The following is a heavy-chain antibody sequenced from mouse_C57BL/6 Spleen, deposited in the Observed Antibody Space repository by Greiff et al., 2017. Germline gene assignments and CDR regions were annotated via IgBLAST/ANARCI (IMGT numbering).Heavy chain of an antibody. Sequence: QVQLQQPGAELVKPGASVKMSCKASGYTFTSYWITWVKQRPGQGLEWIGDIYPGSGSTNYNEKFKSKATLTVDTSSSPAYMQLSSLTSEDSAVYYCAREGSSYGGLFDYWGQGTTLTVSS. CDR2: IYPGSGST. J-gene: IGHJ2*01. CDR3: AREGSSYGGLFDY. V-gene: IGHV1-55*01. CDR1: GYTFTSYW. D-gene: IGHD1-1*01.